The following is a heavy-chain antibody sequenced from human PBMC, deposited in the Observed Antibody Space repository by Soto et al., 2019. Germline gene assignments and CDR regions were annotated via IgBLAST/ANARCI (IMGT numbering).Heavy chain of an antibody. CDR3: ARFSNSGYDFDY. Sequence: KIPGESLKISCKGSGYSFTSYWISWVRQMPGKGLEWMGRIDPSDSYTNYSPSFQGHVTISADKSISTAYLQWSSLKASDTAMYYCARFSNSGYDFDYWGQGTLVTVSS. J-gene: IGHJ4*02. CDR2: IDPSDSYT. V-gene: IGHV5-10-1*01. CDR1: GYSFTSYW. D-gene: IGHD5-12*01.